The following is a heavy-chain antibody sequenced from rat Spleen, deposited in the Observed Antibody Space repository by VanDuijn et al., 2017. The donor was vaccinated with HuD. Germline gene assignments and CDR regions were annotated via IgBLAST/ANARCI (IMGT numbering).Heavy chain of an antibody. CDR2: ISYSGST. J-gene: IGHJ2*01. Sequence: EVQLQESGPGLVKPSQSLSLTCSVTAYSITSSYRWSWIRKFPGNKMEWMGYISYSGSTDYNPSLKSRISITRATSKNQFFLQLNSVTTEDTATYYCAWGNSFDYWGQGVMVTVSS. CDR1: AYSITSSY. V-gene: IGHV3-1*01. CDR3: AWGNSFDY.